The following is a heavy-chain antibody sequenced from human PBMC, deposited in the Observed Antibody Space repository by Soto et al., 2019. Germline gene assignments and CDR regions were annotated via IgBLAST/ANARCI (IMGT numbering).Heavy chain of an antibody. Sequence: ASVEVSCKASGYTFTGYYIHWVRQAPGQGLEWMGWINPNSGGTNYAQKFQGRVTMTRDTSISTAYMELSRLRSDDTAVYYCARRPLWDKYYYYGMDVWGQGTTVTVSS. CDR2: INPNSGGT. J-gene: IGHJ6*02. D-gene: IGHD5-18*01. V-gene: IGHV1-2*02. CDR1: GYTFTGYY. CDR3: ARRPLWDKYYYYGMDV.